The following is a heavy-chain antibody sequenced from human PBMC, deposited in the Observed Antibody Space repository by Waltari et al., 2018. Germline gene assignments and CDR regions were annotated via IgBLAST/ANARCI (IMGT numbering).Heavy chain of an antibody. V-gene: IGHV1-2*02. CDR2: INPNRGGT. Sequence: QVQLVQSGAEVKKPGASVKVSCKASGYTFTGYYMHWVRQAPGQGLEWMGWINPNRGGTNYAQKFQGRVTMTRDTSISTAYMGLSRLRSDDTAVYYCARVEGYCSSTSCYTGGDYWGQGTLVTVSS. CDR1: GYTFTGYY. D-gene: IGHD2-2*02. CDR3: ARVEGYCSSTSCYTGGDY. J-gene: IGHJ4*02.